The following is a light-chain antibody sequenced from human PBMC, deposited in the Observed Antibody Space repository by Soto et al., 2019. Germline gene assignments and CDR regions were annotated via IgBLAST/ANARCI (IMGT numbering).Light chain of an antibody. CDR3: QQYDDWLRLT. J-gene: IGKJ4*01. CDR2: GAS. Sequence: EIVMTQSPATLSVSPMEIATLSFMASQSVNIYLAWYQQKPGQAPRLLIFGASSRATGIPARFSGSGSGTEFNLTISSLQSEHFAVYFCQQYDDWLRLTFGGGTKVDIK. V-gene: IGKV3D-15*01. CDR1: QSVNIY.